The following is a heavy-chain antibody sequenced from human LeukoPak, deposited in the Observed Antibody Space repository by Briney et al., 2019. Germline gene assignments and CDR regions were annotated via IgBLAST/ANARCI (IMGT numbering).Heavy chain of an antibody. J-gene: IGHJ4*02. V-gene: IGHV5-51*01. CDR1: GYSFSDYW. CDR3: ARYGSGPYFGY. Sequence: GESLKISCQGSGYSFSDYWIGWVRQMPGRGLEWMGVISPADSDTAYSPSFQGQVTISADKSMSIAYLQWSSLKASDTAMYYCARYGSGPYFGYWGQGTPVTVSS. D-gene: IGHD2-15*01. CDR2: ISPADSDT.